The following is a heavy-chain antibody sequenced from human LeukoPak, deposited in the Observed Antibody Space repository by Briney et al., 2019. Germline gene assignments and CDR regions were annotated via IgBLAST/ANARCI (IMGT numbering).Heavy chain of an antibody. CDR3: ASHSYGYNH. Sequence: AGGSLRLSCAASGFTFDDYAMHWVRQAPGKGLEWVSGISWNSGTIGYVDSVKGRFTIFRDNARNSLYLQMNSLRAEDTAVYYCASHSYGYNHWGQGTLVIVSS. CDR2: ISWNSGTI. CDR1: GFTFDDYA. D-gene: IGHD3-16*01. V-gene: IGHV3-9*01. J-gene: IGHJ5*02.